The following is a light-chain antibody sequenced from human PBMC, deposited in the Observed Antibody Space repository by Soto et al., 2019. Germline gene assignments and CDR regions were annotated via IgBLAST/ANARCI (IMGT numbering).Light chain of an antibody. CDR3: QQYNSYSRT. J-gene: IGKJ1*01. V-gene: IGKV1-5*03. CDR2: KAS. Sequence: DIQMTQSPSTLSASVGDRGTITCRASQSISSWLAWYQQKPGKAPKVLIYKASSLESGVPSRFSGSGSGTEFTLTIRSLQPDDFATYYCQQYNSYSRTFGQGTKVEIK. CDR1: QSISSW.